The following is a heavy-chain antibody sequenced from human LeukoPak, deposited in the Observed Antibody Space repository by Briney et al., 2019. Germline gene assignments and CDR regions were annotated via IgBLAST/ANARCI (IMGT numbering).Heavy chain of an antibody. Sequence: QPGGSLRLSCGASGITFSSYSMNWVRQAPGKGLEWVSAISGSGGSTYYADSVKGRFTISRDNSKNTLYLQMNSLRAEDTAVYYCAKDHPDSSNWFWDYWGQGTLVTVSS. J-gene: IGHJ4*02. CDR2: ISGSGGST. D-gene: IGHD6-13*01. CDR1: GITFSSYS. V-gene: IGHV3-23*01. CDR3: AKDHPDSSNWFWDY.